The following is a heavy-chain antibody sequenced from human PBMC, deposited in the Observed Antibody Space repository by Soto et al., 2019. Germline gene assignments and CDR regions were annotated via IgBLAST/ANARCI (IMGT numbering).Heavy chain of an antibody. V-gene: IGHV3-33*01. CDR2: IWHDGSKK. CDR1: GFTFSSYG. Sequence: QVQLVESWGGVVQPGRSLRLSCAASGFTFSSYGMHWVRQAPGKGLAWVAVIWHDGSKKYYADSVKGRFTISRDNSKNTLYLQMNSRRAEDTAVYYCARDVGDSGFDYWGQGTLVTVSS. J-gene: IGHJ4*02. CDR3: ARDVGDSGFDY. D-gene: IGHD2-15*01.